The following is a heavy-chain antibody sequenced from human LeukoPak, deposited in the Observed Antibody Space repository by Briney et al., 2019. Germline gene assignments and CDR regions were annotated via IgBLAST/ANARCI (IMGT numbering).Heavy chain of an antibody. J-gene: IGHJ4*02. V-gene: IGHV1-2*02. CDR1: GYIFTDYY. CDR3: LRDRPLVSDDCQGFYYLDY. CDR2: INLNRGGT. D-gene: IGHD2-21*01. Sequence: ASVKVSCKASGYIFTDYYIHWVRQAPGQGLEWMGWINLNRGGTTHAKTFQGRVAKTRDTSISTAYIVISRLRADETAVYYCLRDRPLVSDDCQGFYYLDYWGQGTLVTVSS.